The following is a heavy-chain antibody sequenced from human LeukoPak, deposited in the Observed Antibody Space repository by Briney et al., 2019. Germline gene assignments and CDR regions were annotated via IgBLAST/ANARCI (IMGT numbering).Heavy chain of an antibody. CDR1: GGSIGSSHYY. CDR2: IYYSGTT. Sequence: SETLSLTCTVSGGSIGSSHYYWGWIRQSPGKGLEWIGSIYYSGTTYYNPSLESRVSISDDTSKNRFSLMLTSLTAADTAVYYCARQSSDYYYYYIDVWGEGTTVIVSS. CDR3: ARQSSDYYYYYIDV. V-gene: IGHV4-39*01. J-gene: IGHJ6*03.